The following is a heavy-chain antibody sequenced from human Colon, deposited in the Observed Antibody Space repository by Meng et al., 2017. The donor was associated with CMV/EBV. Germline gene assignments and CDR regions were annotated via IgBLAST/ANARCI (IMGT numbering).Heavy chain of an antibody. Sequence: SGLTLSNSAIHWVRQPSGKGLEWVGRIRTKDHTEATEYSASVKGRFTIYRDDSSNMAYLHMNSLKTEDTAVYYCARLYSSSPSGDYWGQGTLVTVSS. CDR2: IRTKDHTEAT. V-gene: IGHV3-73*01. D-gene: IGHD6-6*01. CDR3: ARLYSSSPSGDY. J-gene: IGHJ4*02. CDR1: GLTLSNSA.